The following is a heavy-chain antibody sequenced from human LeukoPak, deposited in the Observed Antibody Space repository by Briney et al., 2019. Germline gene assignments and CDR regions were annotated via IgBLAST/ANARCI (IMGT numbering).Heavy chain of an antibody. CDR1: GFTFSSYS. Sequence: GGSLRLSCEASGFTFSSYSMNWVRQAPGKGLEWVSVIYSGGSTYYADSVKGRFTISRDNSKNTLYLQMDSLRAEDTAVYYCARVDARMNAFDIWGQGTMVTVSS. CDR2: IYSGGST. J-gene: IGHJ3*02. V-gene: IGHV3-66*01. CDR3: ARVDARMNAFDI. D-gene: IGHD2-15*01.